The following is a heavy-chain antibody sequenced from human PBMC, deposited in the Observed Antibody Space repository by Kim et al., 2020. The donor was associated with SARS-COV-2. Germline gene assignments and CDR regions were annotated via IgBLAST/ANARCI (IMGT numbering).Heavy chain of an antibody. CDR1: GFTFSSYG. D-gene: IGHD6-6*01. Sequence: GGSLRLSCAVSGFTFSSYGMHWVRQAPGKGLEWVAVILYDGSNKYYGDSVKGRFTTSRDNSKNTLYLQMNSLRAEDTAVYYCAKDRLEYSSSLGMDVWGQGTTVTVSS. CDR3: AKDRLEYSSSLGMDV. CDR2: ILYDGSNK. V-gene: IGHV3-30*18. J-gene: IGHJ6*02.